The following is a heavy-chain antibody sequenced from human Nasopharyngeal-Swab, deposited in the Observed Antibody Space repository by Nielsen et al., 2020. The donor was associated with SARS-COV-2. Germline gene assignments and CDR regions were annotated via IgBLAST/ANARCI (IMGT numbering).Heavy chain of an antibody. J-gene: IGHJ5*02. D-gene: IGHD5-18*01. V-gene: IGHV1-2*06. Sequence: ASVKVSCKASGYTLTGYYMHWVRQAPGQGLEWMGRINPNSGGTNYAQKFQGRVTMTRDTSISTAYMELSRLRSDDTAVYYCAREPRYSYGLFDPWGQGTLVTVSS. CDR2: INPNSGGT. CDR1: GYTLTGYY. CDR3: AREPRYSYGLFDP.